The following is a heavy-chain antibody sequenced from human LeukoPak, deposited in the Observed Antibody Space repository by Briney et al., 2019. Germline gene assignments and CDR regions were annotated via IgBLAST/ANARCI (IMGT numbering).Heavy chain of an antibody. Sequence: SETLSLTCTVSGGSISSYYWSWIRQPPGKGLEWIGYIYYSGSTNYNPSLKSRVTISVDTSKNQFSLKLSSVTAADTAVYYCARDPLREVRGRYYYYYMDVWGKGTTVTVSS. CDR2: IYYSGST. J-gene: IGHJ6*03. D-gene: IGHD3-16*02. CDR1: GGSISSYY. CDR3: ARDPLREVRGRYYYYYMDV. V-gene: IGHV4-59*01.